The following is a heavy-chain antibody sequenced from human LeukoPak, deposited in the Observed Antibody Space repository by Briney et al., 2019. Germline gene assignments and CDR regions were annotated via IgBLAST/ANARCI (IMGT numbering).Heavy chain of an antibody. CDR3: TRDYLIVVGATTGGDY. V-gene: IGHV3-49*04. CDR1: GFTFSSYS. CDR2: IRSKAYGGTT. D-gene: IGHD1-26*01. J-gene: IGHJ4*02. Sequence: GGSLRLSCAASGFTFSSYSMNWVRQAPGKGLEWVGFIRSKAYGGTTEYAASVKGRFTISRDDSKSIAYLQMNSLKTEDTAVYYCTRDYLIVVGATTGGDYWGQGTLVTVSS.